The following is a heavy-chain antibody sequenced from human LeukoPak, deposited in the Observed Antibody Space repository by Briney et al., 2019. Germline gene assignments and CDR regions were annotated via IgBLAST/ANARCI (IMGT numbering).Heavy chain of an antibody. CDR3: SRGSGWLSVY. Sequence: GGSLRLSCAASGFTFSSYGMHWVRQAPGKGLEWVAVIWYDGSNKYYADSVKGRFTISRDNSKNTLYLQMNSLTTEDTAVYYCSRGSGWLSVYWGQGTLVTVSS. D-gene: IGHD6-19*01. J-gene: IGHJ4*02. V-gene: IGHV3-33*01. CDR1: GFTFSSYG. CDR2: IWYDGSNK.